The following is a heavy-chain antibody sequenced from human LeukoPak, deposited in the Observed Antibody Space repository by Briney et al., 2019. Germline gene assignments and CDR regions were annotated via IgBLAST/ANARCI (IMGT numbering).Heavy chain of an antibody. CDR1: GFTFSSYG. CDR3: AKDYRAAASPSPSWFDP. J-gene: IGHJ5*02. CDR2: ISYDGSNK. V-gene: IGHV3-30*18. D-gene: IGHD6-13*01. Sequence: GGSLRLFCAASGFTFSSYGMHWVRQAPGKGLEWVAVISYDGSNKYYADSVKGRFTIPRDNSKNTLYLQMNSLRAEDTAVYYCAKDYRAAASPSPSWFDPWGQGTLVTVSS.